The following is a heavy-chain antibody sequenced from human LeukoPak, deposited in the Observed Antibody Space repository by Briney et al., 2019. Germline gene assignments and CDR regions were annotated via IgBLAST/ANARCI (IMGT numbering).Heavy chain of an antibody. CDR2: ISAYNGNT. V-gene: IGHV1-18*04. CDR3: ARDGTPNYSSGWVYMDV. D-gene: IGHD6-25*01. CDR1: GYTFTSYG. Sequence: GASVKVSCKASGYTFTSYGITWVRQAPGQGLEWMGWISAYNGNTNYAQNLQGRVTMTTDTSTRTVYMELRSLRSDDTAVYYCARDGTPNYSSGWVYMDVWGKGTTVTISS. J-gene: IGHJ6*03.